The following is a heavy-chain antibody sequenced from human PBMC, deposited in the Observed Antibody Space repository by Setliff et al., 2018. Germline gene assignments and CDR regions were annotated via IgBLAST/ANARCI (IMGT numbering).Heavy chain of an antibody. J-gene: IGHJ5*02. CDR1: GFSFSTHS. Sequence: GSLRLSCAASGFSFSTHSINWVRQAPGKGLEWVSSISTTGSHIYYADSVKGRFTVSRDIAKNSLYLQMNSLRAEDTSVYYCGRDVFDFRTGQGGPWGQGTRVTVS. D-gene: IGHD3-3*01. CDR2: ISTTGSHI. V-gene: IGHV3-21*06. CDR3: GRDVFDFRTGQGGP.